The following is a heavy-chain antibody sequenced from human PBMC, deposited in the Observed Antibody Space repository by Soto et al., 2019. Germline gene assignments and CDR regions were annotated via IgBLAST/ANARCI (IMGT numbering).Heavy chain of an antibody. CDR2: ISAYNGNT. CDR1: GYTFTSYG. V-gene: IGHV1-18*04. J-gene: IGHJ4*02. D-gene: IGHD3-10*01. CDR3: ARDPRVWFGEFDGYYFDY. Sequence: ASVKVSCKASGYTFTSYGISWVRQAPGQGLEWMGWISAYNGNTNYAQKLQGRVTMTTDTSTSTAYMELRSLRSDDTAVYYCARDPRVWFGEFDGYYFDYWGQGTLVTVS.